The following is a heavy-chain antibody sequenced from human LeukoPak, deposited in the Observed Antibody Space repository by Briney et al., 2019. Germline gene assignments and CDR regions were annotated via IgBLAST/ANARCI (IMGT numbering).Heavy chain of an antibody. V-gene: IGHV1-3*01. CDR3: ARDRITMVRFDY. J-gene: IGHJ4*02. Sequence: ASVKVSCKASGYTFTSYAMHWVRQAPGQRLEWMGWINAGNGNTKYSQKFQGRVTITRDTSASTAYMELSSLRSEDTAVYYCARDRITMVRFDYWGQGTLVTVSS. D-gene: IGHD3-10*01. CDR2: INAGNGNT. CDR1: GYTFTSYA.